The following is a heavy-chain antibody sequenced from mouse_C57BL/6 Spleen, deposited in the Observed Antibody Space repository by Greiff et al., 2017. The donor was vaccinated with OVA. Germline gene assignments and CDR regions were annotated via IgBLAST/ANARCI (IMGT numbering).Heavy chain of an antibody. CDR1: GYTFTSYW. V-gene: IGHV1S12*01. D-gene: IGHD1-1*01. CDR2: IYPRDGST. Sequence: QVQLQQPGAELVKPGASVKVSCKASGYTFTSYWMHWVKQRPEQGLEWIGYIYPRDGSTKYNEKFKGKATLTADKYSSTAYMQLNSLTSEDSAVYFCARDGRRTWFAYWGQGTLVTVSA. J-gene: IGHJ3*01. CDR3: ARDGRRTWFAY.